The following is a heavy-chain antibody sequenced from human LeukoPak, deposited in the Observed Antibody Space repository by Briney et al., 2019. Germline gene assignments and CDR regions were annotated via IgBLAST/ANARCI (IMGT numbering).Heavy chain of an antibody. D-gene: IGHD3-22*01. V-gene: IGHV4-59*01. J-gene: IGHJ4*02. Sequence: SETLSLTCTVSGGSISSYYWSWIRQPPGKGLEWIGYIYYSGSTNYNPSLKSRVTISVDTSKNQFSLKLSSVTAADTAVYYCARYYYDSSGYYYFDYWGQGTLVTVSS. CDR3: ARYYYDSSGYYYFDY. CDR2: IYYSGST. CDR1: GGSISSYY.